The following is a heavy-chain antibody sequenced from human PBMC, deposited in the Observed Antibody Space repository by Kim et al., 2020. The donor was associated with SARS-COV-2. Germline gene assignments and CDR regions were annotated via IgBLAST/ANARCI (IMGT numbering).Heavy chain of an antibody. CDR1: GGSFSGYY. V-gene: IGHV4-34*01. CDR2: INHSGST. CDR3: ARQGITMVRGVIYY. D-gene: IGHD3-10*01. Sequence: SETLSLTCAVYGGSFSGYYWSWIRQPPGKGLEWIGEINHSGSTNYNPSLKSRVTISVDTSKNQFSLKLSSVTAADTAVYYCARQGITMVRGVIYYWGQGTLVTVSS. J-gene: IGHJ4*02.